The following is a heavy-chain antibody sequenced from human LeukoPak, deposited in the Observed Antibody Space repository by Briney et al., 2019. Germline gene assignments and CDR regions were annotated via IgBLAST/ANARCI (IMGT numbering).Heavy chain of an antibody. CDR2: VWYDGSKK. J-gene: IGHJ5*01. CDR3: ARGRLESTKIWSGS. V-gene: IGHV3-33*01. Sequence: GGSLRLSCAASGFTFSGYAMHWVRQAPGKGLEWVAVVWYDGSKKYHADSVKGRFTISRDNSKNTLTLQMNSLRAEDTAVYYCARGRLESTKIWSGSWGQGPLVTVSS. D-gene: IGHD5-12*01. CDR1: GFTFSGYA.